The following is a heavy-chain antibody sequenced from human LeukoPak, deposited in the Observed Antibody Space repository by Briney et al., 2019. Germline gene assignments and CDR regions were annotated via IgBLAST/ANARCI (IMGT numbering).Heavy chain of an antibody. CDR2: IYYSGST. D-gene: IGHD3-3*02. Sequence: SETLSLTCTVSGGSISSYYWSWIRQPPGKGLEWIGYIYYSGSTNYNPSLKSRVTISVDTSKNQFSLKLSSVTAADTAVYYCARHVHFWSGYPMDVWGQGTTVTVSS. CDR3: ARHVHFWSGYPMDV. V-gene: IGHV4-59*08. J-gene: IGHJ6*02. CDR1: GGSISSYY.